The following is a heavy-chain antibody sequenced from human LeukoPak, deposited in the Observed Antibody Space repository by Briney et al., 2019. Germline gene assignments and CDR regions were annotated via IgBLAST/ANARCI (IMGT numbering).Heavy chain of an antibody. CDR2: LSSSSSYI. V-gene: IGHV3-21*01. CDR3: ARENAAAAGIDY. Sequence: GGSLRLSCAASGFIFSSYNMNWVRQAPGKGLEWVSLLSSSSSYIYYADSVKGRFTISRDNAKNSLYLQMNSLRAEDTAVYFCARENAAAAGIDYWGQGTLVTVSS. J-gene: IGHJ4*02. CDR1: GFIFSSYN. D-gene: IGHD6-13*01.